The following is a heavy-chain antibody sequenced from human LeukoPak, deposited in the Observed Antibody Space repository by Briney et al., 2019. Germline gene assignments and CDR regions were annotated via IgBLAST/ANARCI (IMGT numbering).Heavy chain of an antibody. CDR3: AKTRASSWFRNAAYFQH. Sequence: PGGSLRLSSAASGFTFSGYAMSWVRQAPGKGLEWVSAISGSGGSTYYADSVKGRFTISRDNSKNTLYLQMNSLRAEDTAVYYCAKTRASSWFRNAAYFQHWGQGTLVTVSS. V-gene: IGHV3-23*01. J-gene: IGHJ1*01. D-gene: IGHD6-13*01. CDR2: ISGSGGST. CDR1: GFTFSGYA.